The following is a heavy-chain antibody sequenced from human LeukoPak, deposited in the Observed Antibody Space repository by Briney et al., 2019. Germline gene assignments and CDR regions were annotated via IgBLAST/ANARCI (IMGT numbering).Heavy chain of an antibody. V-gene: IGHV3-74*01. CDR1: GFTFSSYW. Sequence: GGSLRLSCAASGFTFSSYWMHWVRQAPGKELVWVSRINSDGSSTSYADSVKGRFTISRDNAKNTLYLQMNSLRAEDTAVYYCARDPRGYSGYDQRALDYWGQGTLVTVSS. CDR2: INSDGSST. J-gene: IGHJ4*02. CDR3: ARDPRGYSGYDQRALDY. D-gene: IGHD5-12*01.